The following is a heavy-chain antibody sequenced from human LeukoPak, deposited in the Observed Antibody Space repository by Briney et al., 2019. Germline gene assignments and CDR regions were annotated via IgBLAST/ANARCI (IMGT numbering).Heavy chain of an antibody. CDR3: AEDLSALVYGSFDP. CDR1: GFTFSSYA. Sequence: GGSLRLSCAASGFTFSSYAMSWVRQAPGKGLEWVSAISGSGGSTYYADSVKGRFTISRDNSKNTLCLQMNSLRAEDTAVYYCAEDLSALVYGSFDPWGQGTLVTVSS. D-gene: IGHD2/OR15-2a*01. V-gene: IGHV3-23*01. CDR2: ISGSGGST. J-gene: IGHJ5*02.